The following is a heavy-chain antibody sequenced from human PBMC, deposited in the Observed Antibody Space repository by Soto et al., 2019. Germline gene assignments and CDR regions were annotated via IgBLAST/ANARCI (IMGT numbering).Heavy chain of an antibody. CDR3: ARGRKYATVTKGGVGWFDH. J-gene: IGHJ5*02. D-gene: IGHD4-4*01. V-gene: IGHV4-34*01. Sequence: SETLSLTCAVYGGSFSGYYWSWIRQPPGKGLEWIGEINHSGSTNYNPSLKSRVTISVDTSKNQFSLKLSSVTAADTAVYYCARGRKYATVTKGGVGWFDHWGQGTLVTVSS. CDR1: GGSFSGYY. CDR2: INHSGST.